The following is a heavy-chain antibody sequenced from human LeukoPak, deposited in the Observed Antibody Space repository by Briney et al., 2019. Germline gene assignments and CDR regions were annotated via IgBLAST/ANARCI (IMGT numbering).Heavy chain of an antibody. Sequence: ASVKVSCKASGYTFTSYDINWVRQATGQGLEWMGWINPNSGGTNYAQKFQGRVTMTRDTSISTAYMELSRLRSDDTAVYYCARFPVTLRGFDYWGQGTLVTVSS. J-gene: IGHJ4*02. CDR2: INPNSGGT. D-gene: IGHD4-17*01. CDR3: ARFPVTLRGFDY. V-gene: IGHV1-2*02. CDR1: GYTFTSYD.